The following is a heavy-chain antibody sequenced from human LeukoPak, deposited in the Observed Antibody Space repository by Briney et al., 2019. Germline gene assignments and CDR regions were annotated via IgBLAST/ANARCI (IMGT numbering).Heavy chain of an antibody. J-gene: IGHJ4*02. Sequence: GGSLRLSCAASGFSFSSQGMNWIRQAPGKGLEWLSYISGSSSTMYFADSVKGRFTISRDNAKNSVYLQMNSLRDEDTAVYYCARVLGPTVATMYFNDWGQGTLVTVSS. CDR3: ARVLGPTVATMYFND. CDR1: GFSFSSQG. V-gene: IGHV3-48*02. CDR2: ISGSSSTM. D-gene: IGHD4-23*01.